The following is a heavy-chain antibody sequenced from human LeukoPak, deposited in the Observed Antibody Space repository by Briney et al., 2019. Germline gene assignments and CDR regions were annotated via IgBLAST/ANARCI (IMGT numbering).Heavy chain of an antibody. V-gene: IGHV4-59*01. Sequence: NPSETLSLTCTVSGGSISSYYWSWIRQPPGKGLEWIGYIYYSGSTNYNPSLKSRVTISVDTSKNQFSLKLTSVTAAVTAVYYCARGVPEYYDFWSGYFYYFDYWGQGTLVTVSS. J-gene: IGHJ4*02. CDR1: GGSISSYY. CDR2: IYYSGST. CDR3: ARGVPEYYDFWSGYFYYFDY. D-gene: IGHD3-3*01.